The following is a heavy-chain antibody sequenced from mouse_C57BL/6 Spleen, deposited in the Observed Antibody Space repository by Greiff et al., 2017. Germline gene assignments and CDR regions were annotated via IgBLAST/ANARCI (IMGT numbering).Heavy chain of an antibody. Sequence: DVQLQESGAELVRPGASVKLSCTASGFNIKDYYMHWVKQRPEQGLEWIGRIDPEDGDTEYAPKFQGKATMTADTSSNTAYLQLSSLTSEDTAVYYCTTDSSVSYAMDYWGQGTSVTVSS. CDR3: TTDSSVSYAMDY. J-gene: IGHJ4*01. V-gene: IGHV14-1*01. CDR1: GFNIKDYY. CDR2: IDPEDGDT. D-gene: IGHD3-2*02.